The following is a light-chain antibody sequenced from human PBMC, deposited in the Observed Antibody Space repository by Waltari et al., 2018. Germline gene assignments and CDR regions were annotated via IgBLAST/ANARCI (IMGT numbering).Light chain of an antibody. CDR2: DLT. J-gene: IGLJ2*01. CDR3: SSYTGRGTVI. V-gene: IGLV2-14*01. Sequence: QSVLTQPASVSGSPGQPITISRTGTNSAIGSYSYVSWYQQYPGKAPKLIIYDLTERPSGVSTRFSGSKSGNTASLTISGLQADDEADYFCSSYTGRGTVIFGRGTMVTVL. CDR1: NSAIGSYSY.